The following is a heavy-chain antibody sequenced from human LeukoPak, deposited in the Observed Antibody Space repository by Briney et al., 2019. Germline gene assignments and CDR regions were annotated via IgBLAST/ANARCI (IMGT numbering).Heavy chain of an antibody. CDR1: GGSISSGGYY. CDR2: IYYSGST. CDR3: ARVRGSSTSCHSFDP. Sequence: SETLSLTCTVSGGSISSGGYYWSWIRQHPGKGLEWIGYIYYSGSTYYNPTLKSRVTISVDTSKNQFSLNLSSVTAADTAVYYCARVRGSSTSCHSFDPWGQGTLVTVSS. D-gene: IGHD2-2*01. V-gene: IGHV4-31*03. J-gene: IGHJ5*02.